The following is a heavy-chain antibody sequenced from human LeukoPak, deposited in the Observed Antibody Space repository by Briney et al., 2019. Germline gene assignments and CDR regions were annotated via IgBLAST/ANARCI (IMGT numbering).Heavy chain of an antibody. Sequence: ASVKVSCKASGYTFIGYYLHRVRQAPGQRLEWMGWINTTSGDTNNAQKFQDRVTMTRDTSINTAYMEVIRLPSGDTVVYYRGGLVALSTMASYGGQRTLVIVSS. CDR3: GGLVALSTMASY. V-gene: IGHV1-2*02. CDR2: INTTSGDT. J-gene: IGHJ4*02. CDR1: GYTFIGYY. D-gene: IGHD4/OR15-4a*01.